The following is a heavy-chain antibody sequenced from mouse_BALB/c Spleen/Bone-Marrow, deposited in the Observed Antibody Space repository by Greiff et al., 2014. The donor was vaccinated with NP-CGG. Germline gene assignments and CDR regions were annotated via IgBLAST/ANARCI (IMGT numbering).Heavy chain of an antibody. Sequence: EVQVVESGAEIVKPGASVKSSWTTSGFNIEDSYIYWMKQRPEQGLEWIGRIDPANGNTKYDPKFQGKATITVDTSSATAYLQLSSPTSEDTAVYYCARNYGSSLDYWGQGTTLTVSS. D-gene: IGHD1-1*01. CDR1: GFNIEDSY. J-gene: IGHJ2*01. CDR2: IDPANGNT. CDR3: ARNYGSSLDY. V-gene: IGHV14-3*02.